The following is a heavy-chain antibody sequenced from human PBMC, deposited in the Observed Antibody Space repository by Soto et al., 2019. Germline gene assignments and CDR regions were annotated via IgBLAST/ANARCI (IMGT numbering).Heavy chain of an antibody. CDR1: GFTFSSYG. CDR2: IWYDGSNK. D-gene: IGHD6-19*01. Sequence: AGGSLRLSCAASGFTFSSYGMHWVRQAPGKGLEWVAVIWYDGSNKYYADSVKGRFTISRDNSKNTLYLQMNSLRAEDTAAYYCARGQWLAYFDYWGQGTLVTVSS. CDR3: ARGQWLAYFDY. V-gene: IGHV3-33*01. J-gene: IGHJ4*02.